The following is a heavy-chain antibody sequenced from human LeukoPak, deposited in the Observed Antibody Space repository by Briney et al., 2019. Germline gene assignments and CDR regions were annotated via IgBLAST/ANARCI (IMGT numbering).Heavy chain of an antibody. J-gene: IGHJ4*02. CDR2: IYNGVPT. D-gene: IGHD6-19*01. Sequence: PSETLSLICTASGAPISRFYWNWVRQPPGKGLEWIGNIYNGVPTFFNPSLKSRVTLSVDTSKTQFSLQLASVTAADTAVYHCVQTTGWPGFDYWGQGILVTVSS. V-gene: IGHV4-4*09. CDR1: GAPISRFY. CDR3: VQTTGWPGFDY.